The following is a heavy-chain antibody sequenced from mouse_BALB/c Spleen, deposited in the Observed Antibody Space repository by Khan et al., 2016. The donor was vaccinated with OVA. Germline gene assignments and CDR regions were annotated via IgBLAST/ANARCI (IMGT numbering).Heavy chain of an antibody. CDR2: IWAGGSQ. Sequence: QVQLKESGTGPVAPSQSLSTTCTVYGNFLTRYGVHWVRQPPGNGLEWLGLIWAGGSQIYNWALMSRLRISIDNSKSLVCGIMNSLQTVHTALYYCARSKYHARYLGQGTTLTVAS. V-gene: IGHV2-9*02. CDR3: ARSKYHARY. D-gene: IGHD3-3*01. J-gene: IGHJ2*01. CDR1: GNFLTRYG.